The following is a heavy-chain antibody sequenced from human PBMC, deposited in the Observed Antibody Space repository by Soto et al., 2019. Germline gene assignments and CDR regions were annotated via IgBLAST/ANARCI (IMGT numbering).Heavy chain of an antibody. D-gene: IGHD3-9*01. CDR1: GYTFTSYD. CDR3: ARNSELRYFDWLQSRSYYYYGMDV. CDR2: MNPNSGNT. Sequence: EASVKVSCKASGYTFTSYDINWVRQATGQGLERMGWMNPNSGNTGYAQKFQGRVTMTRNTSISTAYMELSSLRSEDTAVYYCARNSELRYFDWLQSRSYYYYGMDVWAQGTTVTVSS. J-gene: IGHJ6*02. V-gene: IGHV1-8*01.